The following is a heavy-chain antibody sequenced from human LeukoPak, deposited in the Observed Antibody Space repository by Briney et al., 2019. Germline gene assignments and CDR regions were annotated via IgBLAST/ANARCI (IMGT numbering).Heavy chain of an antibody. V-gene: IGHV4-34*01. D-gene: IGHD5-24*01. CDR1: GGSFSGYY. Sequence: SETLSLTCAVYGGSFSGYYWSWIRQPPGKGLEWIGEINHSGSTNYNPSLKSRVTISVDTSKNQFSLKLTSVTAADTAVYYCARESPVRDGYFYYYYMGVWGKGTTVTISS. CDR2: INHSGST. CDR3: ARESPVRDGYFYYYYMGV. J-gene: IGHJ6*03.